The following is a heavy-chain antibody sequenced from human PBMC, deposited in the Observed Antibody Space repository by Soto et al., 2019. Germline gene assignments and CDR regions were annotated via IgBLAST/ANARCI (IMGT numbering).Heavy chain of an antibody. CDR2: IKQDGSEK. D-gene: IGHD4-17*01. J-gene: IGHJ6*02. Sequence: GGSLRLSCAASGFTFSSYWMSWVRQAPGKGLEWVANIKQDGSEKYYVDSVKGRFTISRDNAKNSLYLQMNSLRAEDTAVYYCARVDYGDYDFYISYYYYYGMDVWGQGTTVTVSS. V-gene: IGHV3-7*01. CDR3: ARVDYGDYDFYISYYYYYGMDV. CDR1: GFTFSSYW.